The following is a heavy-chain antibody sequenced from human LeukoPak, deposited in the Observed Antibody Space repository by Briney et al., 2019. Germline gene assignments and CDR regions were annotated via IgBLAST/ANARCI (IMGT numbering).Heavy chain of an antibody. CDR3: AREISRTGAFDI. Sequence: GGSLRLSCAASGFTFSSYAMSWVRQAPGKGLEWVSVIGASGGSTYYADSVKGRFTISRDNSKNTLYLQMNSLRAEDTAVYYCAREISRTGAFDIWGQGTMVTVSS. J-gene: IGHJ3*02. CDR1: GFTFSSYA. V-gene: IGHV3-23*01. CDR2: IGASGGST. D-gene: IGHD3-3*02.